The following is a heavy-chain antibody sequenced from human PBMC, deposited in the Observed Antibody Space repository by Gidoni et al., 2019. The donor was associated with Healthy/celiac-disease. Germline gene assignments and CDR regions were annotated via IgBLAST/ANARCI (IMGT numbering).Heavy chain of an antibody. CDR2: IYYSGST. V-gene: IGHV4-31*03. D-gene: IGHD2-15*01. CDR3: ARGVGGCSGGICYAGWFDP. CDR1: GGSISSVGYY. J-gene: IGHJ5*02. Sequence: QVQLQESGPGLVKPSQTLSLTCNVSGGSISSVGYYWSLIRPHPGKCLEWIGYIYYSGSTYYNPSLKSRVTISVDTSKNQFSLKLSSVTAADTAVYYCARGVGGCSGGICYAGWFDPLGQGTLVTVSS.